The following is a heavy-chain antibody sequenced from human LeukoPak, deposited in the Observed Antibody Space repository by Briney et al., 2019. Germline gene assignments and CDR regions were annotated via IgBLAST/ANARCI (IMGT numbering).Heavy chain of an antibody. CDR1: GFTVSSAW. CDR2: IESKTEGGTT. D-gene: IGHD5-18*01. Sequence: GGSLRLSCVASGFTVSSAWMSWVRQAPGKGLEWVGRIESKTEGGTTEYAAPVKGRFTISRDDSKNTLYLRMNSLKTEDTALYYCTTNTAFDYWGQGTLVTVSS. J-gene: IGHJ4*02. V-gene: IGHV3-15*04. CDR3: TTNTAFDY.